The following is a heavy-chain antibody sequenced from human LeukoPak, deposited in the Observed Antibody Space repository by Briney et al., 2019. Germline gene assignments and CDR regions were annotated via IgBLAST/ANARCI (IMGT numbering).Heavy chain of an antibody. V-gene: IGHV3-7*01. Sequence: GGSLRLSCAASGFTFSSYWMSWVRQAPGKGLEWVANIKQDGSEKYYVDSVKGRFTISRDNAKNSLYLQMNSLRAEDTAVHYCASTSSGWYGYYFDYWGQGTLVTVSS. CDR2: IKQDGSEK. J-gene: IGHJ4*02. CDR1: GFTFSSYW. D-gene: IGHD6-19*01. CDR3: ASTSSGWYGYYFDY.